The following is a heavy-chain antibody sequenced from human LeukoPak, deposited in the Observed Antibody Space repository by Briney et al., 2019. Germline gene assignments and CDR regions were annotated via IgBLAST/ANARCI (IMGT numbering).Heavy chain of an antibody. D-gene: IGHD3-22*01. CDR3: ARKLYYYDTAGYYGWFDP. V-gene: IGHV4-39*01. J-gene: IGHJ5*02. Sequence: SETLSLTCAVSGGSISSRSFCWGWFRQPPGKGLEWIANIYYNGTTYYNPSLKSRVTTSVDTSKNQCSLNLSSVTAADTAVYHCARKLYYYDTAGYYGWFDPWGQGTLVTVSS. CDR2: IYYNGTT. CDR1: GGSISSRSFC.